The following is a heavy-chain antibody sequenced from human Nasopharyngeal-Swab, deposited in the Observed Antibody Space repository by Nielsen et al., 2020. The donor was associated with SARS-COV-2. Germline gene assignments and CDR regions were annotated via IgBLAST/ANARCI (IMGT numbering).Heavy chain of an antibody. V-gene: IGHV3-21*01. Sequence: VRQAPGKGLEWVSSISSSSSYIYYVDSVKGRFTISRDNAKNSLYLQMNSLRAEDTAVYYCARGRGYSSSYDAFDIWGQGTMVTV. CDR3: ARGRGYSSSYDAFDI. CDR2: ISSSSSYI. D-gene: IGHD6-13*01. J-gene: IGHJ3*02.